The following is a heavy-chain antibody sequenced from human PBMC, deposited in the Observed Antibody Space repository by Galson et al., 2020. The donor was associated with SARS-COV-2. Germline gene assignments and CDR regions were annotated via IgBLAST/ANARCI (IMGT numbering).Heavy chain of an antibody. D-gene: IGHD3-10*01. CDR2: IWYDGSNK. Sequence: GESLKISCAASGFTFSSYGMHWVRQAPGKGLEWVAVIWYDGSNKYYADSVKGRFTISRDNSKNTLYLQMNSLRAEDTAVYYCARDPSILFGELIYYFDCWGQGTLVTVSS. J-gene: IGHJ4*02. CDR1: GFTFSSYG. V-gene: IGHV3-33*01. CDR3: ARDPSILFGELIYYFDC.